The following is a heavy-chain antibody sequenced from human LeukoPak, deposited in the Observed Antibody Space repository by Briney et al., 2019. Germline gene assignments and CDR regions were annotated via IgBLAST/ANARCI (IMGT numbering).Heavy chain of an antibody. V-gene: IGHV3-23*01. CDR2: ISGSGGST. Sequence: GGSLRLSCAASGFTFSSYAMSWVRQAPGKGLEWVSAISGSGGSTYYADSVKGRFTISRDNAKNSLYLQMNSLRAEDTAVYYCARSQPHIDNYDFWSGYPYYFDYWGQGTLVTVSS. J-gene: IGHJ4*02. D-gene: IGHD3-3*01. CDR1: GFTFSSYA. CDR3: ARSQPHIDNYDFWSGYPYYFDY.